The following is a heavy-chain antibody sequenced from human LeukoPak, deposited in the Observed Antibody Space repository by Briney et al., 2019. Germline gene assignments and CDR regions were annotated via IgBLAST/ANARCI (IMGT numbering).Heavy chain of an antibody. CDR2: IWYDGSIK. CDR3: ARDRYNSGIGYFEY. D-gene: IGHD6-19*01. J-gene: IGHJ4*02. CDR1: GFTFSGHA. V-gene: IGHV3-33*01. Sequence: PGRSLRLSCAASGFTFSGHAMHWVRQAPGKGLEWVAIIWYDGSIKYYGDSVKGRFTISRDNSKNTLYLLMNNLRAEDTAVYYCARDRYNSGIGYFEYWGQGTLVTVSS.